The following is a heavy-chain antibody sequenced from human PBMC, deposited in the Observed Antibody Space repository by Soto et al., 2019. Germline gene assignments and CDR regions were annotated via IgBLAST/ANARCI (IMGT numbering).Heavy chain of an antibody. V-gene: IGHV3-48*01. CDR2: IGNSGTTI. D-gene: IGHD2-21*02. CDR1: GFIFSDYS. CDR3: XRXPIGDYYFNL. J-gene: IGHJ4*02. Sequence: EVQLVESGGGLVQPGGSLRLSCAASGFIFSDYSMNWVRQAPGKGLEWVSYIGNSGTTIFYADSVKGRFTISRDNAKNSLYLQMXXXXXXXXXXXXXXRXPIGDYYFNLWGQGTLVTVSS.